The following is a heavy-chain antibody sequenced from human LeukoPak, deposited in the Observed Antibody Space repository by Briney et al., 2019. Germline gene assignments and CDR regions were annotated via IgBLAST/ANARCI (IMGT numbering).Heavy chain of an antibody. CDR1: GGSFSGYY. CDR3: ARDRREVGATTFDI. D-gene: IGHD1-26*01. V-gene: IGHV4-34*11. CDR2: MYYSGST. J-gene: IGHJ3*02. Sequence: SETLSLTCAVYGGSFSGYYWGWIRQPPGKGLEWIVSMYYSGSTYNNPSLKSRVTISVDTSKNQFSLKLSSVTAADTAVYYCARDRREVGATTFDIWGQGTMVTVSS.